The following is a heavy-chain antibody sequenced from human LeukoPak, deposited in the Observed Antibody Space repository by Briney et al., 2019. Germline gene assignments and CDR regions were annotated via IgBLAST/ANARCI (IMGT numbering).Heavy chain of an antibody. D-gene: IGHD4-17*01. J-gene: IGHJ4*02. CDR1: GGSFSGYY. CDR2: INHSGST. CDR3: ARGRYGDFYYFDY. Sequence: SETLSLTCAVYGGSFSGYYWSWIRQPPGKGLEWIGEINHSGSTNYNPSLKSRDTISVDTSKNQFSLKLSSVTAADTAVYYCARGRYGDFYYFDYWGQGTLVTVSS. V-gene: IGHV4-34*01.